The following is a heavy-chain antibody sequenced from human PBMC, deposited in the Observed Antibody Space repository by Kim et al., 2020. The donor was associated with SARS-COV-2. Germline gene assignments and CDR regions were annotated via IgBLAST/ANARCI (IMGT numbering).Heavy chain of an antibody. V-gene: IGHV4-34*01. Sequence: SETLSLTCAVYGGSFSGYYWSWIRQPPGKGLEWIGEINHSGSTNYNPSLKSRVTISVDTSKNQFSLKLSSVTAADTAVYYCAREGAGAYALAYCSGGSCYSSSGAFDIWGQGTMVTVSS. J-gene: IGHJ3*02. CDR2: INHSGST. CDR3: AREGAGAYALAYCSGGSCYSSSGAFDI. D-gene: IGHD2-15*01. CDR1: GGSFSGYY.